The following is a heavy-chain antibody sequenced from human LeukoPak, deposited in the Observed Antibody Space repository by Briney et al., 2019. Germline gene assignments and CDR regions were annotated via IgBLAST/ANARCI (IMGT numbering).Heavy chain of an antibody. CDR1: GFVFSDYA. CDR2: ISGSGGST. D-gene: IGHD2-21*02. Sequence: GGSLRLSCVASGFVFSDYAMSWVRQAPGKGLEWVSAISGSGGSTYYADSVKGRFTISRDNSKNTLYLQMNSLRAEDTAVYYCARALAYCGGDCYPATFDIWGQGTMVTVSS. V-gene: IGHV3-23*01. CDR3: ARALAYCGGDCYPATFDI. J-gene: IGHJ3*02.